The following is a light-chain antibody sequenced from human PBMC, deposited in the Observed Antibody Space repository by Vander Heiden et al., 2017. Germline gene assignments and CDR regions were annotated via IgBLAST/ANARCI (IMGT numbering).Light chain of an antibody. CDR1: QSVSSY. CDR3: QQRYNWPIT. Sequence: ELVLPQSPATLSLSPGERAPLSCRASQSVSSYLAWYQQKPGQAPRLLIDDASNRATGVPARCRGTGSGTDFTLTISSLEPEDFAVYYCQQRYNWPITFGQGTRLEIK. J-gene: IGKJ5*01. CDR2: DAS. V-gene: IGKV3-11*01.